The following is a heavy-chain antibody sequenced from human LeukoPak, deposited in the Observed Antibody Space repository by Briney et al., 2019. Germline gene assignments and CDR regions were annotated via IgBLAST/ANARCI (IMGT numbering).Heavy chain of an antibody. V-gene: IGHV1-2*02. CDR1: GYTFTGYY. D-gene: IGHD2-8*01. J-gene: IGHJ4*02. Sequence: ASVKVSCKASGYTFTGYYMHWVRQAPGQGLEWMGWINPNSGGTNYAQKFQGRVTMTRDTSISTAYMELSRLRSDDTAVYYCARDPSCTNGVCYYRLEYYSDYWGQGTLVTVSS. CDR2: INPNSGGT. CDR3: ARDPSCTNGVCYYRLEYYSDY.